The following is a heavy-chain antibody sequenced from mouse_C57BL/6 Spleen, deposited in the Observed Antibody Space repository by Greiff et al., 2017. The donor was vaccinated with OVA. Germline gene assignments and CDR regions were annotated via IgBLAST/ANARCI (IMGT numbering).Heavy chain of an antibody. CDR3: ARKEGEFGYFDV. V-gene: IGHV1-55*01. Sequence: QVQLQQPGAELVKPGASVKMSCKASGYTFTSYWITWVKQRPGQGLEWIGDIYPGSGSTNYNEKFKSKATLTVDTSSSTAYMQLSSLTSEDSAVYYCARKEGEFGYFDVWGTGTTVTVSS. J-gene: IGHJ1*03. CDR2: IYPGSGST. CDR1: GYTFTSYW.